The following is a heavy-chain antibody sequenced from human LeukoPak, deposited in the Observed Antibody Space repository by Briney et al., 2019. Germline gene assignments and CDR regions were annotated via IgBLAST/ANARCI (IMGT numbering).Heavy chain of an antibody. CDR1: GYTFTTYA. CDR2: INTGNGNT. V-gene: IGHV1-3*04. D-gene: IGHD6-19*01. J-gene: IGHJ4*02. CDR3: ARTPYSSGPIFDY. Sequence: ASVKVSCKASGYTFTTYAMHWVRQALGQRLEWMGWINTGNGNTKYSQKFQGRVTITRDTSASTAYMDLSSLRSEDTAVYYCARTPYSSGPIFDYWGQGTLVTVSS.